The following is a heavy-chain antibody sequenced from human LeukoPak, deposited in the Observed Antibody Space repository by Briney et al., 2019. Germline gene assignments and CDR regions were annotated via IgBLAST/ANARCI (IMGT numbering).Heavy chain of an antibody. D-gene: IGHD2-21*02. CDR3: ARRSVVTAIHGDWFDP. J-gene: IGHJ5*02. CDR1: GGSISTYY. Sequence: SETLSLTCTVSGGSISTYYWSWIRQPPGKGLEWIGCIYYSGSTNYNPSLKSRVTISVDTSKNQFSLKLTSATAADTAVYYCARRSVVTAIHGDWFDPWGQGTLVTVSS. V-gene: IGHV4-59*08. CDR2: IYYSGST.